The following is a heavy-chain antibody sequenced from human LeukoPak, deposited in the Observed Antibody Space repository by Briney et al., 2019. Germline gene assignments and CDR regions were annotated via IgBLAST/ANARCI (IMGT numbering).Heavy chain of an antibody. V-gene: IGHV4-59*01. CDR2: IYNSGGT. J-gene: IGHJ5*02. Sequence: SETLSLTCTVSDDSISSYYWSWIRQPPGKGLEWIGYIYNSGGTNYNPSLKSRVTISVDTSKNQFSPKLSSVTAADTAVYYCARVITMIVIDPWGQGTLVTVSS. D-gene: IGHD3-22*01. CDR1: DDSISSYY. CDR3: ARVITMIVIDP.